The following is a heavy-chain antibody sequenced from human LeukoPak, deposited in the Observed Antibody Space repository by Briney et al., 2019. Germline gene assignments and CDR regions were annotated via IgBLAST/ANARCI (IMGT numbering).Heavy chain of an antibody. J-gene: IGHJ4*02. CDR2: ISSGGSTI. V-gene: IGHV3-48*03. D-gene: IGHD3-10*01. Sequence: GGSLRLSCAASGFTFSTYEMNWVRQAPGKGLEWVSYISSGGSTIYYADSVKGRFTISRDNAKNSLYLQMNSLRAEDTALYYCAKDIFPYYYGSGSTFDYWGQGTLVTVSS. CDR3: AKDIFPYYYGSGSTFDY. CDR1: GFTFSTYE.